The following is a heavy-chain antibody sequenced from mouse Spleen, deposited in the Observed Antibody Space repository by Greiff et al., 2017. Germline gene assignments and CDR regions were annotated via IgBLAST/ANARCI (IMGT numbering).Heavy chain of an antibody. CDR1: GFTLSSYA. D-gene: IGHD1-2*01. Sequence: EVQGVESGGGLVKPGGSLKLSCAASGFTLSSYAMSWVRQTPEKRLEWVASISSGGSTYYPDSVKGRFTISRDNARNILYLQMSSLRSEDTAMYYCARGLLRLRDAMDYWGQGTSVTVSS. CDR2: ISSGGST. V-gene: IGHV5-6-5*01. J-gene: IGHJ4*01. CDR3: ARGLLRLRDAMDY.